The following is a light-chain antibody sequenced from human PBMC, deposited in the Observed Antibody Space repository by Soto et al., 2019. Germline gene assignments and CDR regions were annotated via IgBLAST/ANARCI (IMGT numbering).Light chain of an antibody. J-gene: IGLJ2*01. V-gene: IGLV4-69*01. CDR1: SGHSSYA. CDR2: LNSDGSH. CDR3: QTWGTGIVV. Sequence: QPVLTQSPSASASLGASVKLTCTLSSGHSSYAIAWHQQQPERGPRYLMKLNSDGSHSKGDGIPDSFSGSSSGAERYLTISSIKSEDEADYYCQTWGTGIVVLGGGTKLTV.